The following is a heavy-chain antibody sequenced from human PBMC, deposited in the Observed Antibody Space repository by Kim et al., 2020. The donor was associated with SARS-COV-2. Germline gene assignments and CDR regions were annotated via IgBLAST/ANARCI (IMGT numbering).Heavy chain of an antibody. CDR2: INHSGST. CDR3: ARGPRVARIYYYYGMDV. D-gene: IGHD3-3*01. CDR1: GGSFSGYY. V-gene: IGHV4-34*01. J-gene: IGHJ6*02. Sequence: SETLSLTCAVYGGSFSGYYWSWIRQPPGKGLEWIGEINHSGSTNYNPSLKSRVTISVDTSKNQFSLKLSSVTAADTAVYYCARGPRVARIYYYYGMDVWGQGTTVTVSS.